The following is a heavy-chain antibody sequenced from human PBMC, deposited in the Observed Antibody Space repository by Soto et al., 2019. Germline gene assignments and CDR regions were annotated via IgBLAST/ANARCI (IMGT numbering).Heavy chain of an antibody. J-gene: IGHJ4*02. CDR1: GFTFDDYA. V-gene: IGHV3-9*01. CDR3: AKGGPDGFCSGGRCYFDY. Sequence: GGSLRLSCTASGFTFDDYALHWVRRVPGKGLEWVSSISWNSNIIGYADSVKGRFTISRDNAKNSLYLQMNSLRPEDTALYYCAKGGPDGFCSGGRCYFDYWGQGTLVTVSS. CDR2: ISWNSNII. D-gene: IGHD2-15*01.